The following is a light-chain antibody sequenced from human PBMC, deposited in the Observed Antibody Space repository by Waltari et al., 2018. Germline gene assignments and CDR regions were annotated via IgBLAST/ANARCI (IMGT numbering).Light chain of an antibody. V-gene: IGLV2-14*03. CDR3: ASYTTSSTYVL. Sequence: QQHPAKAPKIRIFNVSKRPSGVSTRFSGSKSGNTASLTISGLQAEDEAAYYCASYTTSSTYVLFGGGTTLTVL. CDR2: NVS. J-gene: IGLJ2*01.